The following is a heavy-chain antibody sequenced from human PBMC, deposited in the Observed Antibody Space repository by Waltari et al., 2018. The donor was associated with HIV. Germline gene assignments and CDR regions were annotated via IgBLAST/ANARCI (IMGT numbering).Heavy chain of an antibody. Sequence: QVQLVQSGAEVKKPGASVNVSCKASGNTFTNCVIHWVPQAPGRRPEWMGWINGGNGNTEYSQRFQGRVTITRDTSASTADMELSSLRYEDTAVYYCATGGGAGYSHWGQGTLVTVSS. V-gene: IGHV1-3*01. J-gene: IGHJ4*02. D-gene: IGHD2-21*01. CDR2: INGGNGNT. CDR3: ATGGGAGYSH. CDR1: GNTFTNCV.